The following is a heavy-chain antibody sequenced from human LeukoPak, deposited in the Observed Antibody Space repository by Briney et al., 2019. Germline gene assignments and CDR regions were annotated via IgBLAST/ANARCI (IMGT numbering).Heavy chain of an antibody. CDR1: GGTFSSYA. CDR2: IIPIFGTA. D-gene: IGHD3-22*01. J-gene: IGHJ4*02. V-gene: IGHV1-69*05. Sequence: SVKVSCKASGGTFSSYAISWVRQAPGQGLEWMGGIIPIFGTANYAQKFQGGVTITTDESTSTAYMELSSLRSEDTAVYYCASRNAYYYDSSGYWLLDYWGQGTLVTVSS. CDR3: ASRNAYYYDSSGYWLLDY.